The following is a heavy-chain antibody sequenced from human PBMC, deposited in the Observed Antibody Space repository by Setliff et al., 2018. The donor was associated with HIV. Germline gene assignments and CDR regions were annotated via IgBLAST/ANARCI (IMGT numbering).Heavy chain of an antibody. CDR1: GGSISRYY. CDR3: ARDPGGLYCTSSSCQGGCFDP. D-gene: IGHD2-2*01. CDR2: IYYSGST. Sequence: SETLSLTCTVSGGSISRYYWSWIRQPPGTGLEWIGYIYYSGSTNYNPSLRGRVSISVDTSKSQISLRLNSVSAADTAVYYCARDPGGLYCTSSSCQGGCFDPWGQGALVTVSS. V-gene: IGHV4-59*01. J-gene: IGHJ5*02.